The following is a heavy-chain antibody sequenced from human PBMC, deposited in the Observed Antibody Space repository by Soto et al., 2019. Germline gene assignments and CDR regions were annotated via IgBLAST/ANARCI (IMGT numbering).Heavy chain of an antibody. J-gene: IGHJ6*02. CDR2: IYYSGST. Sequence: SETLSLTCTVSGGSVSSGSYYWSWIRQPPGKGLEWIGYIYYSGSTNYNPSLKSRVTISVDTSKNQFSLKLSSVTAADTAVYYCAREPSSSPYYYYGMDVWGQGTTVTVSS. CDR1: GGSVSSGSYY. CDR3: AREPSSSPYYYYGMDV. V-gene: IGHV4-61*01. D-gene: IGHD6-6*01.